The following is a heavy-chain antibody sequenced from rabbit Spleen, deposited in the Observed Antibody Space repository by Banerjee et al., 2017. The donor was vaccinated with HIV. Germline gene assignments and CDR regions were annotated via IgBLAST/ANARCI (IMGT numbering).Heavy chain of an antibody. CDR2: IDTSDGDT. J-gene: IGHJ4*01. CDR1: GFSFSSNW. Sequence: LEESGGGLVKPGGTLTLTCTVSGFSFSSNWICWVRQAPGKGLEWIACIDTSDGDTDYANWPKGRFTISKTSSTTVTLQMTSLTAADTATYFCARETWGVTGNYGLWGPGTLVTVS. V-gene: IGHV1S45*01. D-gene: IGHD7-1*01. CDR3: ARETWGVTGNYGL.